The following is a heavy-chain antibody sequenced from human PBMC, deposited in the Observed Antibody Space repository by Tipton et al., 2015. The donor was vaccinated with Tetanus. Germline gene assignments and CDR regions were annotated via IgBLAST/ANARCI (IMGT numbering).Heavy chain of an antibody. Sequence: TLSLTCTVSGGSISSSSYYWGWIRQPPGKGLEWIGSIYYSGSTYYNPSLKSRVTISVDTSKNQFSLKLSSVTAADAAVYYCASHASGVVVAATNLALDYWGQGTLVTVSS. V-gene: IGHV4-39*01. J-gene: IGHJ4*02. CDR1: GGSISSSSYY. CDR2: IYYSGST. CDR3: ASHASGVVVAATNLALDY. D-gene: IGHD2-15*01.